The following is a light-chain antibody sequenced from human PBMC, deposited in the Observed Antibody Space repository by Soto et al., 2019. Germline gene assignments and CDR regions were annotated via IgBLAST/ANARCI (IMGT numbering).Light chain of an antibody. CDR3: QSYDSSNVV. Sequence: NFMLTQPHSVSESPGKTVTISCTSSSGSIASNYVQWYQQRPGSAPTTVIYEDNQRPSGVPDRFSGSIDSSSNSASLTISGLKTEDEADYYCQSYDSSNVVFGGGTKLTV. J-gene: IGLJ2*01. CDR1: SGSIASNY. CDR2: EDN. V-gene: IGLV6-57*04.